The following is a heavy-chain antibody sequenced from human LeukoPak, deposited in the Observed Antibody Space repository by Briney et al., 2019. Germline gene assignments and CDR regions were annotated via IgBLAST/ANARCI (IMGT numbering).Heavy chain of an antibody. CDR1: GFTFSTYG. Sequence: GRSLRLSCAASGFTFSTYGMHWVRQAPGKGLEWVSVIYSDGGTYYADSVKDRFTISRDNSKNTLYLQMNSLRAEDTALYYCARESSWSFDYWGQGTLVTVSS. V-gene: IGHV3-66*01. J-gene: IGHJ4*02. CDR2: IYSDGGT. D-gene: IGHD6-13*01. CDR3: ARESSWSFDY.